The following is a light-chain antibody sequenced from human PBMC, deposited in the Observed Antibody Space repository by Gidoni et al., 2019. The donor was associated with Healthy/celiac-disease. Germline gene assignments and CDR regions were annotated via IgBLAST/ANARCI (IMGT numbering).Light chain of an antibody. V-gene: IGKV1-39*01. CDR3: QQSYSTPPRT. CDR2: AAS. J-gene: IGKJ1*01. Sequence: DIQMTQSPSSLSASVGDRVTITCRASQIISSYLNWYQQKPGKAPKLLIYAASSLQSGVPSRFSGSGSGTDFTLTISSLQPEDFATYYCQQSYSTPPRTFGQXTKVEIK. CDR1: QIISSY.